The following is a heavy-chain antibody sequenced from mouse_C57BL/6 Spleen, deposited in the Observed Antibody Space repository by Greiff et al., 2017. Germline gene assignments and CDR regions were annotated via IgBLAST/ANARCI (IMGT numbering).Heavy chain of an antibody. CDR1: GYTFTSYW. Sequence: QVQLQQPGAELVKPGASVKMSCKASGYTFTSYWITWVKQRPGQGLEWIGDIYPGSGSTNYNEKFKSKATLTVDTSSSTAYMQLSSLTSEDSAVYYCARSDGSSFTKAYWGQGTLVTVSA. CDR3: ARSDGSSFTKAY. V-gene: IGHV1-55*01. CDR2: IYPGSGST. D-gene: IGHD1-1*01. J-gene: IGHJ3*01.